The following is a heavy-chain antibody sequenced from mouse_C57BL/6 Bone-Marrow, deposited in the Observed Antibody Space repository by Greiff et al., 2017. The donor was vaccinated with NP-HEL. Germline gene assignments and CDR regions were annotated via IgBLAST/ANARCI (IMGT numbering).Heavy chain of an antibody. D-gene: IGHD2-3*01. CDR3: ARGGYYPYWYFDV. Sequence: VQLQQSDAELVKPGASVKISCKVSGYTFTDHTIHWMKQRPEQGLEWIGYIYPRDGSAKYNEKFKGKATLTADKSSSTAYMQLNSLTSEDSAVYFCARGGYYPYWYFDVWGTGTTVTVSS. CDR1: GYTFTDHT. J-gene: IGHJ1*03. CDR2: IYPRDGSA. V-gene: IGHV1-78*01.